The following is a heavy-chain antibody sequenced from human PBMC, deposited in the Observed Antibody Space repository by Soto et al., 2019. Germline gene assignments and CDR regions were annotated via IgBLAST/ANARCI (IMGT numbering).Heavy chain of an antibody. Sequence: PGGSLRLSCAASGFTFSSYAMSWVRQAPGKGLEWVSAISGSGGSTYYADSVKGRFTISRDNSKNTLYLQMNSLRAEDTAVYYCAKGGDCSSTSCYVWPDEYYYYYYYMDVWGKGTTVTVSS. D-gene: IGHD2-2*01. CDR2: ISGSGGST. CDR1: GFTFSSYA. J-gene: IGHJ6*03. V-gene: IGHV3-23*01. CDR3: AKGGDCSSTSCYVWPDEYYYYYYYMDV.